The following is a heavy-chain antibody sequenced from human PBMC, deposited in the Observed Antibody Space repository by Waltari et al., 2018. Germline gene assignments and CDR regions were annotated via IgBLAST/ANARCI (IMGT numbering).Heavy chain of an antibody. Sequence: EVQLLESGGGLVQPGGSLRLSCEASGFPFSSYARSWVRQAPGKGVEWIATMNGNGGRTHYADSVKGRFTISRDNSKSTLYVQMNSLRAEDTAVYYCAKVVVSDSPDYCDYWGQGVLVAVSP. CDR3: AKVVVSDSPDYCDY. V-gene: IGHV3-23*01. D-gene: IGHD2-15*01. CDR1: GFPFSSYA. J-gene: IGHJ4*02. CDR2: MNGNGGRT.